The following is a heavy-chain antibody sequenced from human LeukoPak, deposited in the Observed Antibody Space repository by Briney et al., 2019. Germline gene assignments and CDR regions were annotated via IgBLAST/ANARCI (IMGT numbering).Heavy chain of an antibody. CDR3: ARNSSYYNTGGFDY. J-gene: IGHJ4*02. Sequence: PSETLTLTCTVSGASMRGSTYYWAWLRQTPGKGLEWIGSIYYSGSTHYTPSLKSRVTMSVDTSKNQFSLRLSSVTAADTAVYYCARNSSYYNTGGFDYWGQGILVTVSS. D-gene: IGHD3-10*01. V-gene: IGHV4-39*01. CDR2: IYYSGST. CDR1: GASMRGSTYY.